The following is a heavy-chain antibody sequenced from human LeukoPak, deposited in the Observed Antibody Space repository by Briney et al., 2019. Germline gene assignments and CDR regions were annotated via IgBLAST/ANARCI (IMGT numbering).Heavy chain of an antibody. CDR3: ARGGDYYDSSGYYEDYYYYMDV. V-gene: IGHV4-59*01. D-gene: IGHD3-22*01. Sequence: PSETLSLTCTVSGGSISSYYWSWIRQPPGKGLEWIGYIYYSGSTNYNPSLKSRVTISVDTSKNQFSLKLSSVTAADTAVYYCARGGDYYDSSGYYEDYYYYMDVWGKGTTVTVSS. CDR1: GGSISSYY. J-gene: IGHJ6*03. CDR2: IYYSGST.